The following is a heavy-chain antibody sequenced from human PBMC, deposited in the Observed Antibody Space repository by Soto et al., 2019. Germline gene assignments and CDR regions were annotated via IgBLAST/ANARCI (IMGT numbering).Heavy chain of an antibody. CDR1: GDSFSSYA. Sequence: QVQLVQSGAEMKKPGSSVKVSCTVSGDSFSSYAISWVRQAPGEGLEWVGGIIPIFETANYAQNFQGRVTITAVESTTTAYLEVTRLRPQDTAVFCCAASDSSSWQHDYWGQGTLITVSS. CDR3: AASDSSSWQHDY. CDR2: IIPIFETA. V-gene: IGHV1-69*01. J-gene: IGHJ4*02. D-gene: IGHD6-13*01.